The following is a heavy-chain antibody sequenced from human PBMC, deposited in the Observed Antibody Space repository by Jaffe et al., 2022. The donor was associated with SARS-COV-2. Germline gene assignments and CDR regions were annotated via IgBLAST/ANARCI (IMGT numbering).Heavy chain of an antibody. CDR3: ANHGLVGAIYEGGFDY. D-gene: IGHD1-26*01. Sequence: EVQLLESGGGLVQPGGSLRLSCAASGFTFSSYAMSWVRQAPGKGLEWVSAISGSGGSTYYADSVKGRFTISRDNSKNTLYLQMNSLRAEDTAVYYCANHGLVGAIYEGGFDYWGQGTLVTVSS. CDR2: ISGSGGST. V-gene: IGHV3-23*01. CDR1: GFTFSSYA. J-gene: IGHJ4*02.